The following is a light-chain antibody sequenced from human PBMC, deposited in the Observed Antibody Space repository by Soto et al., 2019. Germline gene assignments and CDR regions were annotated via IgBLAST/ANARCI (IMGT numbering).Light chain of an antibody. CDR2: GAS. Sequence: EIVLTQSPGTLSLSPGERATLSCRASQSVSSSYLAWYQQKPGQAPRLLIYGASSRATGIPDRFSGSGSETDFPLTISRLEPEDFAVYYCQQYGSPPLTFGGGTKVEIK. CDR3: QQYGSPPLT. CDR1: QSVSSSY. J-gene: IGKJ4*01. V-gene: IGKV3-20*01.